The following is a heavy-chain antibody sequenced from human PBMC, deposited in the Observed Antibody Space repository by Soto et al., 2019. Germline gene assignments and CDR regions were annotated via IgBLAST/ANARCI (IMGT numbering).Heavy chain of an antibody. J-gene: IGHJ2*01. D-gene: IGHD6-19*01. Sequence: QVQLVQSGAAVKKPGSSVKVSCKASGGTFSSYTISWVRQAPGQGLEWMGRIIPILGIANYAQKFQGRVTITADKSTSTAYMELSSLRSEDTAVYYCARGSSGWYENWYFDLWGRGTLVTVSS. CDR2: IIPILGIA. CDR3: ARGSSGWYENWYFDL. V-gene: IGHV1-69*02. CDR1: GGTFSSYT.